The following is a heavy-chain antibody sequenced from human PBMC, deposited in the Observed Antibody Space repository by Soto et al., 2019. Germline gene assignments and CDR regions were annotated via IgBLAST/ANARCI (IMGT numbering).Heavy chain of an antibody. V-gene: IGHV4-31*03. CDR2: IYHSGRT. D-gene: IGHD2-15*01. Sequence: LSLTCTGSGGSISNGYYYWSWVRQNPGKGLEWIGHIYHSGRTYYNPSLKSRVTISVDTSKNQFSLNLSSVTAADTAVYYCARWVEVSLDYFDSWGQGTPVT. CDR1: GGSISNGYYY. CDR3: ARWVEVSLDYFDS. J-gene: IGHJ4*02.